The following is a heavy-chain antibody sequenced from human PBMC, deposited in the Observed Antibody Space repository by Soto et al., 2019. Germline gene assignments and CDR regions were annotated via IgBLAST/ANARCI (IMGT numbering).Heavy chain of an antibody. CDR2: ISGSGGNT. V-gene: IGHV3-23*01. CDR3: AKSSSGEAYYYGMDV. CDR1: GFTFSSYA. J-gene: IGHJ6*02. Sequence: EVQLLESGGGLVQPGGSLRLSCAVSGFTFSSYAMSWVRQAPGKGLEWVSAISGSGGNTYYADSVKARFTISRDNSKNTLYLQMNSLRAEDTAVYYCAKSSSGEAYYYGMDVWGQGTTVTVSS. D-gene: IGHD3-10*01.